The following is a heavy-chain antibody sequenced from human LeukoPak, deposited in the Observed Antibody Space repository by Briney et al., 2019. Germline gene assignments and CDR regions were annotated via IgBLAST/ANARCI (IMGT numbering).Heavy chain of an antibody. V-gene: IGHV3-7*01. D-gene: IGHD6-6*01. CDR2: IKQDGGEN. Sequence: AGSLTLSCAVSGFTFSSYWMSWVRQAPGKGLEWVANIKQDGGENYYVDFVKGRFTISRDNAKNSLYLQMNSLRAEDTAVYYCARGGFYSGSFFFDYWGQGTLVTVSS. CDR1: GFTFSSYW. J-gene: IGHJ4*02. CDR3: ARGGFYSGSFFFDY.